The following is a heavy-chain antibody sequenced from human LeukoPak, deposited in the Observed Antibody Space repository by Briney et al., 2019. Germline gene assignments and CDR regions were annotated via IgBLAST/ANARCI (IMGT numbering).Heavy chain of an antibody. V-gene: IGHV3-48*02. CDR3: ARGDSSGPDYYYYMDV. J-gene: IGHJ6*03. D-gene: IGHD6-19*01. Sequence: GGSLRLSCAASRFIFSNYNMNWVRQAPGKGLEWISYISNSSRTIYYADSVKGRFTISRDNDKNSLYLQMNSLRDEHTAVYYCARGDSSGPDYYYYMDVWGKGTTFTISS. CDR1: RFIFSNYN. CDR2: ISNSSRTI.